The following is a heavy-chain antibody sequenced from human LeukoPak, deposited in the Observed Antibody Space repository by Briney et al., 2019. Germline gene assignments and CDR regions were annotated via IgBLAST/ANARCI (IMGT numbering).Heavy chain of an antibody. CDR3: ASSGEQYGDLYH. J-gene: IGHJ5*02. D-gene: IGHD2-21*02. CDR2: IYYSGST. Sequence: SETLSLTCTVSGGSISSYYWSWIRQPPRKGLEGIGYIYYSGSTNYNPSLKSRVTISVDTSKNQFSLKLSSVTAADTAGYYYASSGEQYGDLYHWGQETLVTVSS. V-gene: IGHV4-59*01. CDR1: GGSISSYY.